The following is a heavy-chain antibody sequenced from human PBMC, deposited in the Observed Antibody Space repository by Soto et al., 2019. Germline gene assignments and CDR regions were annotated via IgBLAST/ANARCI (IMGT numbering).Heavy chain of an antibody. CDR2: INTDGSST. J-gene: IGHJ4*02. CDR3: AKRGVDTFGLSY. Sequence: VQLVESGGGLVQPGGSLRLSCAVSGFTFSSFWMHWVRQAPGEGLVWVSRINTDGSSTSYADSVKGRFTISRDNAKHTLYLQMNSLRVEDTAMYYCAKRGVDTFGLSYWGQGTLVTVSS. V-gene: IGHV3-74*01. D-gene: IGHD3-10*01. CDR1: GFTFSSFW.